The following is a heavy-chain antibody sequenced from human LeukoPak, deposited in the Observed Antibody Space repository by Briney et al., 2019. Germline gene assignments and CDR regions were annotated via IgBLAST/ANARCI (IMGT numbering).Heavy chain of an antibody. Sequence: SVKVSCKASGGTLSSYAINWVRQAPGQGLEWMGGIIPITGTANYAQKFQGRVTITTDESTSTAYMELSSLRSEDTAVYYCASHRLGSTSCLDYWGQGTLVTVSS. V-gene: IGHV1-69*05. CDR3: ASHRLGSTSCLDY. D-gene: IGHD2-2*01. CDR2: IIPITGTA. J-gene: IGHJ4*02. CDR1: GGTLSSYA.